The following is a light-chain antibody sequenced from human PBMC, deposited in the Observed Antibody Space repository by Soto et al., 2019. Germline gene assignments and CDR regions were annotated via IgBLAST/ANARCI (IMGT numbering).Light chain of an antibody. V-gene: IGLV1-40*01. CDR1: NSNFGAGYD. CDR3: QSYDSSLSSSV. Sequence: QSVLTQPPSVSGAPGQRVTISCTGSNSNFGAGYDVHWYQQLPGTAPKLLIYGNNNRPSGVPDRFSGSKSGTSASLAITGLQAEDEADYYCQSYDSSLSSSVFGGGTKVTVL. CDR2: GNN. J-gene: IGLJ3*02.